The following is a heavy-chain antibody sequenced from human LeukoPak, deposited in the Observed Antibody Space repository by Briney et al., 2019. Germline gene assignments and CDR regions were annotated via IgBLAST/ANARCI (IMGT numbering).Heavy chain of an antibody. J-gene: IGHJ4*02. V-gene: IGHV3-23*01. CDR2: ISGVNT. CDR3: AKDVCTSPRCLLYSDS. Sequence: GGSLRLSFSTPGFPFCNYPRTWFPRAPGKGLGWDPGISGVNTYYADSVKGRFTISRDNSKNVLYVQVNRLRVEDTAVYFCAKDVCTSPRCLLYSDSWGQGTLVTVSS. D-gene: IGHD2-8*01. CDR1: GFPFCNYP.